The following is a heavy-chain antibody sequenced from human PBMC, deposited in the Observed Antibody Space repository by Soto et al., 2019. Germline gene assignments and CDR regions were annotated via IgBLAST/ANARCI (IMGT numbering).Heavy chain of an antibody. V-gene: IGHV3-23*01. Sequence: EVQLLESGGGLVQPGGSLRLSCAASGFTFSNYAMSWVRQTPGKGLEWVSTISGGGGNTYYPDSVKGRFTISRHNSKDTVYLQMNSLRAEDTAIYYCAKERLGRGADYWGQGALVTVTS. CDR2: ISGGGGNT. CDR3: AKERLGRGADY. J-gene: IGHJ4*02. CDR1: GFTFSNYA.